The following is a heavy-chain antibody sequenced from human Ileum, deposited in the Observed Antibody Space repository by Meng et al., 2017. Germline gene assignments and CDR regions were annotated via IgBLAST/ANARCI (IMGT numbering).Heavy chain of an antibody. D-gene: IGHD4-23*01. J-gene: IGHJ4*02. V-gene: IGHV4-39*07. CDR2: ISHSGSA. CDR3: ARHGGYSQDF. Sequence: QVHLQESGPGWGRPSETLSLICTVSGGSDSISDYQWGWIRQPPGKGLEWIGQISHSGSAYYNPSLKSRVTMSVDKSKSQFSLMLTSVTAADTAIYYCARHGGYSQDFWGQGTLVTVSS. CDR1: GGSDSISDYQ.